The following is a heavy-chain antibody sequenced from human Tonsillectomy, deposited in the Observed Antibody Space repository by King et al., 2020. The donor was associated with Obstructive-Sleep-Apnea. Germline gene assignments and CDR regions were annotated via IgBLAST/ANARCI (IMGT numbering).Heavy chain of an antibody. CDR1: GFTFGSYD. J-gene: IGHJ2*01. D-gene: IGHD3-10*01. CDR3: ARTXEXXYYGSGXXWXXL. V-gene: IGHV3-13*01. CDR2: IRTAGDT. Sequence: VQLVESGGGLVQPGGSLRLSCAASGFTFGSYDMHWVRQTTGKGLEWVSGIRTAGDTFYPDSVKGRFTISRENAKTSLYLQMNSLRAGDTAVYYCARTXEXXYYGSGXXWXXLXXRGTLVTVSS.